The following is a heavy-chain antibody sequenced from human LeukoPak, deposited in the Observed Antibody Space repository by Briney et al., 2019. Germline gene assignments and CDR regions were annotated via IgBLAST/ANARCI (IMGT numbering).Heavy chain of an antibody. CDR1: GGSISSYY. CDR3: ARALVATLDY. CDR2: FYNSGST. Sequence: SETLSLTCTVSGGSISSYYWSWIRQPPGKGLEWIGHFYNSGSTNYNPSLKSRVTISVDTSKNQFSLKLSSVTAADTAVYYCARALVATLDYWGQGTLVTVSS. D-gene: IGHD5-12*01. V-gene: IGHV4-59*01. J-gene: IGHJ4*02.